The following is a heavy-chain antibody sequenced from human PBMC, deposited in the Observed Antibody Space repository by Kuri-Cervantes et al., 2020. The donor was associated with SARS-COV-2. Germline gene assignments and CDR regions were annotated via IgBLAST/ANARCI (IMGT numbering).Heavy chain of an antibody. Sequence: GESLKISCAASGFTFSSYGMHWVRQAPGKGLEWVGFIRSKAYGGTTEYAASVKGRFTISRDDSKSIAYLQMNSLKTEDTAVYYCTTLIDYWGQGALVTVSS. V-gene: IGHV3-49*04. CDR2: IRSKAYGGTT. CDR3: TTLIDY. J-gene: IGHJ4*02. CDR1: GFTFSSYG.